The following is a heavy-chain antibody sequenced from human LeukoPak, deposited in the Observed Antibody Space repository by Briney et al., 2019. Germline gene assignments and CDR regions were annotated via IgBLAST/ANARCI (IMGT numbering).Heavy chain of an antibody. D-gene: IGHD3-22*01. V-gene: IGHV3-48*02. CDR3: AREPSKGYYYDSSGQPLNDAFDI. CDR1: GFTFSSYS. Sequence: QPGGSLRLSCAASGFTFSSYSMNWVRQAPGKGLEWVSYISSSSSTIYYADSVKGRFTISRDNAKNSLYLQMNSLRDEDTAVYYCAREPSKGYYYDSSGQPLNDAFDIWGQETMVTVSP. CDR2: ISSSSSTI. J-gene: IGHJ3*02.